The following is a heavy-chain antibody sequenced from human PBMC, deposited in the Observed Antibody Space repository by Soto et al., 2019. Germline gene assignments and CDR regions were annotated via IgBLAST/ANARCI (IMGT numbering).Heavy chain of an antibody. CDR1: GFSFSDYY. D-gene: IGHD3-3*01. CDR3: AGDNRSLWKGYYRRYDYEGMDV. Sequence: HVQLVESGGGLVEPGGSLRLSCADSGFSFSDYYVNLIRQAPGRGLEWISYTGRSLYPIYYADSVKGRFSISRDSAKNSVFLQMNSLRVEDTAVYYCAGDNRSLWKGYYRRYDYEGMDVWGRGTTVIVSS. CDR2: TGRSLYPI. V-gene: IGHV3-11*01. J-gene: IGHJ6*02.